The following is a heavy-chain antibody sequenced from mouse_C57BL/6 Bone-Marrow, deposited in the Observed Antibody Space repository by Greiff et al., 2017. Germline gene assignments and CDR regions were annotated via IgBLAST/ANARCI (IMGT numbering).Heavy chain of an antibody. CDR2: IDPSDSYT. CDR1: GYTFTSYW. J-gene: IGHJ2*01. Sequence: QVQLKQPGAELVRPGTSVKLSCKASGYTFTSYWMHWVKQRPGQGLEWIGVIDPSDSYTNYNQKFKGKATLTVDTSSSTAYMQLSSLTSEDSAVYYCARMMLRFDYWGQGTTLTVSS. CDR3: ARMMLRFDY. V-gene: IGHV1-59*01. D-gene: IGHD2-3*01.